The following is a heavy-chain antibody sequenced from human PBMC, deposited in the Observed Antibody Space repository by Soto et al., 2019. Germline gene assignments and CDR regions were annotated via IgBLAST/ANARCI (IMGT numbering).Heavy chain of an antibody. CDR1: GYTFTSYG. V-gene: IGHV1-18*01. D-gene: IGHD5-18*01. J-gene: IGHJ4*02. CDR3: ARATNPPWYSYRPFDY. Sequence: ASVKVSCKASGYTFTSYGISWVRQAPGQVLEWMGWISAYNGNTNYARKLQGRVTMTTDTSTSTAYMELRSLRSDDTAVYYCARATNPPWYSYRPFDYWGQGTLVTVSS. CDR2: ISAYNGNT.